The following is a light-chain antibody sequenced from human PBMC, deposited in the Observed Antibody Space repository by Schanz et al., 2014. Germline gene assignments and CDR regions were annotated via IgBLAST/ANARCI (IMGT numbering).Light chain of an antibody. CDR3: QQHPPIT. CDR1: QSVGSRS. CDR2: GAS. V-gene: IGKV3-20*01. J-gene: IGKJ5*01. Sequence: EIVLTQSPGTLSLSPGERATLSCRASQSVGSRSLAWYQQKPGQPPRLLIYGASNRAAGIPDRFSGSGSGTDFTLSISRLEPEDFAVYYCQQHPPITFGQGTRLDIK.